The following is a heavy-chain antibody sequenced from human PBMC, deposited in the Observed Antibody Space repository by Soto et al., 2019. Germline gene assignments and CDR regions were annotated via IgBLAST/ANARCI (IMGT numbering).Heavy chain of an antibody. CDR1: GGTFSSYA. D-gene: IGHD3-22*01. Sequence: QVQLVQSGAEVKTPGSSAKVSCKASGGTFSSYAISWVRQAHGQKLEWMGGIIPIYGTANYAQKFQGRVTITADESTSTAYMELSSLRSEDTAVYYCATGGTMTIGFDYWGQGTLVTVSS. J-gene: IGHJ4*02. CDR2: IIPIYGTA. V-gene: IGHV1-69*01. CDR3: ATGGTMTIGFDY.